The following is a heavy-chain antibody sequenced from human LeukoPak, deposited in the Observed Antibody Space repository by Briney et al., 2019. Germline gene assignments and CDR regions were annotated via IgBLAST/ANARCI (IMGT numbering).Heavy chain of an antibody. D-gene: IGHD2-2*01. CDR2: ISSSSSYI. V-gene: IGHV3-21*01. CDR3: AREDIVVVPAAGSFDY. J-gene: IGHJ4*02. Sequence: GGSLRLSCAASGFIFSNDAMNWVRQAPGKGLEWVSSISSSSSYIYYADSVKGRFTISRDNAKNSLYLQMNSLRAEDTAVYYCAREDIVVVPAAGSFDYWGQGTLVTVSS. CDR1: GFIFSNDA.